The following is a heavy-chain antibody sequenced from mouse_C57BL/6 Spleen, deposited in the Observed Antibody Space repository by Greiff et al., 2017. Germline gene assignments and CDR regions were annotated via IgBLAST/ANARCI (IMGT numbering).Heavy chain of an antibody. Sequence: QVQLQQPGAELVMPGASVKLSCKASGYTFTSYWMHWVKQRPGQGLEWIGEIDPSDSYTNYNQKFKGESTLTVDKSSSTAYMQLSSLTSEDSAVYYWARPYYDGKGYYFDYWGQGTTLTVSS. CDR3: ARPYYDGKGYYFDY. J-gene: IGHJ2*01. V-gene: IGHV1-69*01. D-gene: IGHD1-1*01. CDR1: GYTFTSYW. CDR2: IDPSDSYT.